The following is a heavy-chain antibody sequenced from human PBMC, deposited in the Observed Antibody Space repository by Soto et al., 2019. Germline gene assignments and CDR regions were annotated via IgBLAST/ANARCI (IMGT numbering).Heavy chain of an antibody. V-gene: IGHV3-23*01. D-gene: IGHD3-22*01. CDR3: VRDPSRRYYDANEQDF. Sequence: GGSLRLSCAASGFTFSSYAMTWVRQAPEKGLEWVSAISGRGTSTYYADSVKGRFTISRDNSKNTLSLQMNSLRAEDTAVYYCVRDPSRRYYDANEQDFWGQGTLVTVSS. J-gene: IGHJ4*02. CDR2: ISGRGTST. CDR1: GFTFSSYA.